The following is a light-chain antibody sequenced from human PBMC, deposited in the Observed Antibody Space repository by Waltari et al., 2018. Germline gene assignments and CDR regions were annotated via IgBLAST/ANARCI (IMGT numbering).Light chain of an antibody. CDR1: RSNIETNY. CDR3: ATWDVRLTIIL. Sequence: QSVLTQPPSMSAAPGQKVTISCSGGRSNIETNYVAWYQKVPGTTPKLLIYENDRRAPGMPARFSGSKSGTSATLDISGLQTGDEADYYCATWDVRLTIILFGGGTKLTVL. J-gene: IGLJ2*01. CDR2: END. V-gene: IGLV1-51*02.